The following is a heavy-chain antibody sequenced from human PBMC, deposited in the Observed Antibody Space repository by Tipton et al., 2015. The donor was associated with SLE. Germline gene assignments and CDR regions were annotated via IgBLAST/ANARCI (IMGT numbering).Heavy chain of an antibody. CDR2: IYTSGSN. V-gene: IGHV4-4*07. CDR1: GGSISSYY. D-gene: IGHD3-10*01. J-gene: IGHJ5*02. Sequence: LRLSCTVSGGSISSYYWSWIRQPAGKGLEWIGRIYTSGSNNYSPSLKSRVTMSVDTSKNQFSLKLSSVTAADTAVYYCARAEEYYGSGNWFDPWGQGTLVTVSA. CDR3: ARAEEYYGSGNWFDP.